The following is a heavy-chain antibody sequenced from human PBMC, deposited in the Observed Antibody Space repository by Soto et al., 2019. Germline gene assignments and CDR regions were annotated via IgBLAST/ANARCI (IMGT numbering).Heavy chain of an antibody. D-gene: IGHD3-10*01. Sequence: GGSLRLSCAASGFTFSSYWMHWVRQAPGKGLVWVSRINSDGSSTSYADSVKGRFTISRDNAKNTLYLQMNSLRAEDTAVYYCARGTTMVRGVIIGYGMDVWGQGTTAPVYS. J-gene: IGHJ6*02. CDR2: INSDGSST. CDR1: GFTFSSYW. CDR3: ARGTTMVRGVIIGYGMDV. V-gene: IGHV3-74*01.